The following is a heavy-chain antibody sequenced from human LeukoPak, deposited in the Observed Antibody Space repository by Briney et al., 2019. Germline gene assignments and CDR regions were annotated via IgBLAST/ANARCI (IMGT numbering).Heavy chain of an antibody. Sequence: GASVKVSCKASGYTFTSYAMHWVRQAPGQRLEWMGWINAGNGNTKYSQKFQGRVTITRDTSASTAYMELRSLRSDDTAVYYCARVVTGYYRGDHWGQGTLVAVSS. CDR3: ARVVTGYYRGDH. CDR2: INAGNGNT. D-gene: IGHD3-9*01. J-gene: IGHJ4*02. CDR1: GYTFTSYA. V-gene: IGHV1-3*01.